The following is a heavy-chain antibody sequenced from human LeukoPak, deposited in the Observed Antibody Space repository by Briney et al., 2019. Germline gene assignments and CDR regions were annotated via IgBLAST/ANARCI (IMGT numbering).Heavy chain of an antibody. CDR1: GFTFTSSA. V-gene: IGHV1-58*02. J-gene: IGHJ4*02. D-gene: IGHD5-18*01. Sequence: GASVKVSCKASGFTFTSSAMQWVRQARGQRLEWIGWIVVGSGKTHYAQKFQERVTINRDMSTSTVYMELSSLRSEDTAVYYCAREGGPQLWFFDYWGQGTLVTVSS. CDR3: AREGGPQLWFFDY. CDR2: IVVGSGKT.